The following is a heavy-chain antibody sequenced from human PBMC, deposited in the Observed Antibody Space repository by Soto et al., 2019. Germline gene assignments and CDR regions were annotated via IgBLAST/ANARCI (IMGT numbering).Heavy chain of an antibody. CDR1: GFTFSRYT. CDR3: ARDSVRDYLYYYYGRGV. Sequence: EVQLVESGGGLVKPGGSLRLSCAASGFTFSRYTMNWVRQAPGRGLEWVSSIGTSSSYIYYADSMKGRFTISRDNAKNSLFLQMNSLRADDTAVYYCARDSVRDYLYYYYGRGVWGQGTTVTVSS. D-gene: IGHD4-17*01. CDR2: IGTSSSYI. J-gene: IGHJ6*02. V-gene: IGHV3-21*01.